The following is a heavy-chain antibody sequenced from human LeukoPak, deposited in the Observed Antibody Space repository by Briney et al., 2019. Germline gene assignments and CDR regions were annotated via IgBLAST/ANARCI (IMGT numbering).Heavy chain of an antibody. CDR1: GGSSSGYY. CDR2: INQSGSA. CDR3: ARGTPSYDTLTGSYSGGFYFFDY. J-gene: IGHJ4*02. Sequence: SETLSLTCAVYGGSSSGYYWSWTRQPPGKGLEWIGEINQSGSAKYNPSLKSRVTISLYTSENQFSLELTSVTAADTAVYYCARGTPSYDTLTGSYSGGFYFFDYWGQGTLVTVSS. D-gene: IGHD3-9*01. V-gene: IGHV4-34*01.